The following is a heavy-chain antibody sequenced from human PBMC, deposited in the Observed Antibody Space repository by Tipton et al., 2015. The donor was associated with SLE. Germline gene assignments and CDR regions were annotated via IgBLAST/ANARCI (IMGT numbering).Heavy chain of an antibody. V-gene: IGHV4-38-2*02. Sequence: TLSLTCTVSGFSISNTYYWGWIRQSPGKGLEWITSIFHSGTTYYNPSLKSRVTISVDTPKKQISLNLSSVTASDTAVYYCVRHKYTTSHHDYWGQGTLVTVSS. CDR1: GFSISNTYY. CDR2: IFHSGTT. CDR3: VRHKYTTSHHDY. J-gene: IGHJ4*02. D-gene: IGHD6-6*01.